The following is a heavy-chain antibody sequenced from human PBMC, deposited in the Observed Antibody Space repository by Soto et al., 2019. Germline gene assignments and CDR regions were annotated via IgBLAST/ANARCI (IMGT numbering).Heavy chain of an antibody. Sequence: SVKVSCKASGGSFSSLVISWLRQAPGQGPEWMGGINPMLGVANFAQKFQDRVTITADESTTTAYMELSSLRSEDTAVYYCARGPAQFDPWGQGTLVTVLL. CDR1: GGSFSSLV. CDR3: ARGPAQFDP. J-gene: IGHJ5*02. D-gene: IGHD2-2*01. V-gene: IGHV1-69*10. CDR2: INPMLGVA.